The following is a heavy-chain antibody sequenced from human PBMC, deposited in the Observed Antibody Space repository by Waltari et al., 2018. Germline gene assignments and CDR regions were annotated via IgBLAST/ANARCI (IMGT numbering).Heavy chain of an antibody. CDR3: ARVKVRGIAAAGTGWWFDP. J-gene: IGHJ5*02. V-gene: IGHV4-4*07. CDR2: IYTSGST. D-gene: IGHD6-13*01. CDR1: GGSISSYY. Sequence: QVQLQESGPGLVKPSETLSLPCTVSGGSISSYYWSWIRQPAGTGLEWIGRIYTSGSTNYNPSLKSRVTMSVDTSKNQFSLKLSSVTAADTAVYYCARVKVRGIAAAGTGWWFDPWGQGTLVTVSS.